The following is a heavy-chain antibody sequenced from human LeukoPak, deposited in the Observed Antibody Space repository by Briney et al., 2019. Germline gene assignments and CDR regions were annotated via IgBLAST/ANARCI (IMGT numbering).Heavy chain of an antibody. D-gene: IGHD2-2*02. CDR2: ISAYNGNT. CDR1: GYTFTSYG. J-gene: IGHJ4*02. Sequence: ASVKVSCKASGYTFTSYGISWVRQAPGQGLEWMGWISAYNGNTNYAQKLQGRVTMTTDTSTSTAYMELRSLRSDDTAVYYCASPTYCSSTSCYTFDYWGQGTLVTVSS. V-gene: IGHV1-18*01. CDR3: ASPTYCSSTSCYTFDY.